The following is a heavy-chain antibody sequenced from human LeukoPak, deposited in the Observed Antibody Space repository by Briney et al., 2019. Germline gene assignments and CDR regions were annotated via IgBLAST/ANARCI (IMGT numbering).Heavy chain of an antibody. CDR3: ARENSGGSAFDY. J-gene: IGHJ4*02. Sequence: GGSLRLSCAASEFTFGIYWMSWVRQAPGKGLEWVANIKQDGSEKYYVDSVKGRFTISRDNAKNSLYLQMNSLRAEDTAVYYCARENSGGSAFDYWGQGTLVTVSS. D-gene: IGHD3-16*01. CDR1: EFTFGIYW. CDR2: IKQDGSEK. V-gene: IGHV3-7*01.